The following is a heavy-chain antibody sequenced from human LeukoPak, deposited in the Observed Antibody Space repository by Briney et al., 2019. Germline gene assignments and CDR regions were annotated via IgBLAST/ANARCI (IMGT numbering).Heavy chain of an antibody. J-gene: IGHJ4*02. CDR1: GFTFSSYG. D-gene: IGHD5/OR15-5a*01. CDR2: IRYDGSNK. Sequence: GGSLRLSCAASGFTFSSYGMHWVRQAPGKGLEWVAFIRYDGSNKYYADSVKGRFTISRDNSKNTLYLQMNSLRAEDTAVYYCAKVERPRKEASVYWGQGTLVTVSS. CDR3: AKVERPRKEASVY. V-gene: IGHV3-30*02.